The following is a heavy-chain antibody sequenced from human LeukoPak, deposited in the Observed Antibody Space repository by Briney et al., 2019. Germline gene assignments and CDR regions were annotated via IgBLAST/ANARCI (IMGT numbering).Heavy chain of an antibody. J-gene: IGHJ4*02. CDR2: INPSGGST. V-gene: IGHV1-46*01. CDR3: AVDSSGYYLIGY. CDR1: GYTFTSYY. Sequence: GASVKVSCKASGYTFTSYYMHWVRQAPGQGLEWMGIINPSGGSTSYAQKFQGRVTMTRDTSTSTVYMELSSLRSEDTAVYYCAVDSSGYYLIGYWGQGTLVTVSS. D-gene: IGHD3-22*01.